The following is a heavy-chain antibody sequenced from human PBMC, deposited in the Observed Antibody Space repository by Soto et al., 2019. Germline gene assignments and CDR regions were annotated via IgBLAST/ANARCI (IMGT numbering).Heavy chain of an antibody. CDR2: IYYSGST. CDR3: ARALYGDYIDY. J-gene: IGHJ4*02. V-gene: IGHV4-59*01. D-gene: IGHD4-17*01. CDR1: GGSISSYY. Sequence: SETLSLTCTFSGGSISSYYWSWIRQPPGKGLEWIGYIYYSGSTNYNPSLKSRVTISVDTSKNQFSLKLSSVTAADTAVYYCARALYGDYIDYWGQGTLVTVSS.